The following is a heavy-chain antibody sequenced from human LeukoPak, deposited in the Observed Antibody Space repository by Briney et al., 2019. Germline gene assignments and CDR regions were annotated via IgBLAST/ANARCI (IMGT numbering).Heavy chain of an antibody. CDR2: VYYSGIT. CDR1: GSSISSYF. J-gene: IGHJ5*02. CDR3: ARHMGYCSSTSTCNPWFDP. Sequence: SETLSLTCTVSGSSISSYFWSWIRQPPGKGLEWIGYVYYSGITNYNPSLKSRVTISVDTSKNQFSLKLTSVTAADTAVYYCARHMGYCSSTSTCNPWFDPWGQGTLVTVSS. V-gene: IGHV4-59*08. D-gene: IGHD2-2*01.